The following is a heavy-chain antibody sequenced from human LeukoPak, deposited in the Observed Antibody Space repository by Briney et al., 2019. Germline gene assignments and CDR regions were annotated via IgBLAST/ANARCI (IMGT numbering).Heavy chain of an antibody. V-gene: IGHV4-34*01. CDR1: GGSFSGYY. CDR2: INHSGST. Sequence: SETLSLTCAVYGGSFSGYYWSWIRQPPGKGLEWIGEINHSGSTNYNPSLKSRVTISVDTSKNQFSLKLSSVTAADTAVYYCARRGGRGYSGYVSWFDYWGQGTLVTVSS. CDR3: ARRGGRGYSGYVSWFDY. D-gene: IGHD5-12*01. J-gene: IGHJ4*02.